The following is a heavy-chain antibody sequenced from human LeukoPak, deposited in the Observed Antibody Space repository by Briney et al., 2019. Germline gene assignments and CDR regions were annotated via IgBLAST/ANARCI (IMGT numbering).Heavy chain of an antibody. CDR1: GASISSSC. CDR3: ARGFYDGGSCFYFDY. D-gene: IGHD2-15*01. V-gene: IGHV4-4*07. Sequence: SETLSLTCTVSGASISSSCWGWIRQPAGRGLEWIGRIYIRGSSSYNPSLKSRLTLSADTSKNKFSLKLTSVTAADTAVYYCARGFYDGGSCFYFDYWGQGILVTVSS. CDR2: IYIRGSS. J-gene: IGHJ4*02.